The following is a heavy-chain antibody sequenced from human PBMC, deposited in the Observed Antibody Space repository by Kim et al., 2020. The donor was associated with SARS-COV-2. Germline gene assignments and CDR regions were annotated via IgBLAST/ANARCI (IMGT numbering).Heavy chain of an antibody. J-gene: IGHJ6*02. CDR3: ARDRYYYGSGSYSHYYYYGMYV. D-gene: IGHD3-10*01. Sequence: SQTLSLTCAISGDSVSSNSAAWNWIRQSPSRGLEWLGRTYYRSKWYNDYAVSVKSRITINPDTSKNQFSLQLNSVTAEDTAVYYCARDRYYYGSGSYSHYYYYGMYVWGQGTADTVSS. CDR1: GDSVSSNSAA. CDR2: TYYRSKWYN. V-gene: IGHV6-1*01.